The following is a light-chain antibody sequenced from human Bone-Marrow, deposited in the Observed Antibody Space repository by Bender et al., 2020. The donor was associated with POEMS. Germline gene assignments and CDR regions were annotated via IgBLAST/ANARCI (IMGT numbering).Light chain of an antibody. CDR3: CSYVGSYTLQ. CDR1: SSDVGSYDL. Sequence: QSALTQPRSVSGSPGQSVTISCTETSSDVGSYDLVSWYQQHPGKAPQLMIFDVSKRPAGVPDRFSGSKSGNTASLTISGLQTEDEADYYCCSYVGSYTLQFGGGTKVTVL. CDR2: DVS. J-gene: IGLJ2*01. V-gene: IGLV2-11*01.